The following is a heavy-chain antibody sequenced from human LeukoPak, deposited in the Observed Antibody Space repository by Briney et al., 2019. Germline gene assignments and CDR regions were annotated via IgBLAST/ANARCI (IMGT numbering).Heavy chain of an antibody. CDR2: THSSGGA. J-gene: IGHJ5*02. CDR3: IVFGDSNH. CDR1: GFTGSHNY. Sequence: GSLSLSFAASGFTGSHNYMSWVRQAPGKGLEWVSATHSSGGAYYADSVKGRFTISRDTSKNTLYLQINSLSVEDTAVYYCIVFGDSNHWGQGTLVTVSS. V-gene: IGHV3-53*01. D-gene: IGHD4-17*01.